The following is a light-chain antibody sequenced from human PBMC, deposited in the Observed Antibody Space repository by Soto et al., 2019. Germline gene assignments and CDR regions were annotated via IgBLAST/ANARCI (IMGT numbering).Light chain of an antibody. CDR2: DAS. CDR3: QQFIDGWT. J-gene: IGKJ1*01. V-gene: IGKV1-5*01. CDR1: QSINNR. Sequence: DIHMTQSPSSLSSSVGDIVIITCRASQSINNRLAWYQQMPGKAPNLLIYDASTLESGVPSRFRGSGSETEFTLTISGLQPDDFATYYCQQFIDGWTFGQGTKVDIK.